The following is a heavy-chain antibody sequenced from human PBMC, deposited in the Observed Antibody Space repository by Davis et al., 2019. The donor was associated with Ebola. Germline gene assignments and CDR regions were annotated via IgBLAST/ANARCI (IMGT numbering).Heavy chain of an antibody. CDR3: VRGWGRSGLDV. CDR2: TYYNSKWYN. J-gene: IGHJ6*02. D-gene: IGHD3-16*01. V-gene: IGHV6-1*01. Sequence: HSQTLSLTCAVSGDSVSISSGGYNWIRQSPSRGLEWLGRTYYNSKWYNDYAVYLKSRININPDTSRNQLSLPLNSVTPEDAAVYSCVRGWGRSGLDVWGQGTTVTVSS. CDR1: GDSVSISSGG.